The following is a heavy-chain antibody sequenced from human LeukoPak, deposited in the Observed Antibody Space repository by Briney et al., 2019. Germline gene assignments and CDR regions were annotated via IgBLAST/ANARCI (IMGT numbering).Heavy chain of an antibody. CDR3: ATGLPQNYGSGSYAY. Sequence: ASVKVSCKVSGYTLTELSMHWVRQAPGKGLEWMGGFDPEDGETIYAQKFQGRVTMTEDTSTDTAYMELSSLRSEDTAVYYCATGLPQNYGSGSYAYWGQGTLVTVSS. D-gene: IGHD3-10*01. V-gene: IGHV1-24*01. CDR1: GYTLTELS. CDR2: FDPEDGET. J-gene: IGHJ4*02.